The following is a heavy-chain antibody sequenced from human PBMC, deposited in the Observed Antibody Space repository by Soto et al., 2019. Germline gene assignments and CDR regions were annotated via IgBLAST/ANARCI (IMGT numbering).Heavy chain of an antibody. Sequence: EVQLLESGGGLVQPGGSLRLSCAASGFTFSKSTMTWVRQTPGKGLEWVSSISGSDIATYYADSVKGRFTISRDNSENTLYLHMNSLRAADTAIYYCAREGYVWIQDGGVGGRGTTVTVSS. CDR3: AREGYVWIQDGGV. V-gene: IGHV3-23*01. CDR1: GFTFSKST. J-gene: IGHJ6*04. D-gene: IGHD2-2*01. CDR2: ISGSDIAT.